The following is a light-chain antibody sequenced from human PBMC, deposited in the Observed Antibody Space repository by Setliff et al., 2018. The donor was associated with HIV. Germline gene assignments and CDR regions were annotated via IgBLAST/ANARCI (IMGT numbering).Light chain of an antibody. J-gene: IGLJ1*01. CDR3: CSYAGSSVSYV. V-gene: IGLV2-11*01. CDR1: NSDIGTYNY. Sequence: QSALTQPRSVSGSPGQSVTISCTGTNSDIGTYNYVSWYQQHPGKAPKLMIYDVTKRPSGVPDRFSGSKSVNTASLTISGLQTDDEADYYCCSYAGSSVSYVFGTGTKVTV. CDR2: DVT.